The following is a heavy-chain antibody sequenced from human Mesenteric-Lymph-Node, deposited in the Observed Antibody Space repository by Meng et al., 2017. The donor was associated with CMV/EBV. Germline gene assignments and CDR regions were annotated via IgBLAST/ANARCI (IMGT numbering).Heavy chain of an antibody. J-gene: IGHJ4*02. CDR3: ASESITIFGLDY. D-gene: IGHD3-3*01. Sequence: GGSLRLSCAPSGFIFSDYYMSWIRQAPGKGLEWVSYISSSGNIINYADSVKGRFTISRDNAKNSLYLQMNSLRAEDTAVYYCASESITIFGLDYWGQGTLVTVSS. V-gene: IGHV3-11*04. CDR2: ISSSGNII. CDR1: GFIFSDYY.